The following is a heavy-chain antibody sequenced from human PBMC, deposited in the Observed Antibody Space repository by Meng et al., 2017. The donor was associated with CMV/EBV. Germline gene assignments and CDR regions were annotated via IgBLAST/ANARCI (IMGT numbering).Heavy chain of an antibody. CDR3: ARDLLSYGDYVSNDWFDP. Sequence: GESLKISCAASGFTFSSYSMNWVRQAPGKGLEWVSSISSSSSYIYYADSVKGRFTISRDNAKNSLYLQMNSLRAEDTALYYCARDLLSYGDYVSNDWFDPWGQGTLVTVSS. CDR1: GFTFSSYS. V-gene: IGHV3-21*04. J-gene: IGHJ5*02. CDR2: ISSSSSYI. D-gene: IGHD4-17*01.